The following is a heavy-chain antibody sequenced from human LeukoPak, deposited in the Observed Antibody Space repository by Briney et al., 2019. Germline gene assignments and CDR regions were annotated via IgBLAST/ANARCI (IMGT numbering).Heavy chain of an antibody. CDR3: AKDFVSYGVNPHDAFDI. CDR1: GFTFSSYW. Sequence: GGSLRLSCAASGFTFSSYWMHWVRQAPGKGLVWVSRINSDGSSTSYADSVKGRFTISRDNAKNSLYLQMNSLRAEDTAVYYCAKDFVSYGVNPHDAFDIWGQGTMVTVSS. CDR2: INSDGSST. V-gene: IGHV3-74*01. D-gene: IGHD4-23*01. J-gene: IGHJ3*02.